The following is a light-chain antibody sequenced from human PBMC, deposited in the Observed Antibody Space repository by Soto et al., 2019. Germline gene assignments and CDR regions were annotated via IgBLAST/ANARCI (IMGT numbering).Light chain of an antibody. V-gene: IGLV1-40*01. CDR3: HSYDRSLSGSV. J-gene: IGLJ3*02. CDR1: SSNIGAGFD. Sequence: QSVLTQPPSVSGAPGQRVTISCTGSSSNIGAGFDVHWYHQIAGTAPKLLIYGNSNRPSGVPDRFSGSKSGTSASLAINGLQAEDEADYYCHSYDRSLSGSVFGGGTKLTVL. CDR2: GNS.